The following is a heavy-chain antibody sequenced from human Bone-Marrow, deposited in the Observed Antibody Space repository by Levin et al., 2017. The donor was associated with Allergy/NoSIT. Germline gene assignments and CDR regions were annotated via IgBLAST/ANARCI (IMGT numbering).Heavy chain of an antibody. CDR3: ARFIAFDHTIDV. V-gene: IGHV4-39*07. D-gene: IGHD6-13*01. J-gene: IGHJ6*02. Sequence: SETLSLTCSVSGGSIPSSVYYGGWIRQPPGKGLEWIGSMYYDGSTYYNPSLKSRVSISVDTSNSQFSLKLRSVTAADTAIYYCARFIAFDHTIDVWGQGTTVIVSS. CDR2: MYYDGST. CDR1: GGSIPSSVYY.